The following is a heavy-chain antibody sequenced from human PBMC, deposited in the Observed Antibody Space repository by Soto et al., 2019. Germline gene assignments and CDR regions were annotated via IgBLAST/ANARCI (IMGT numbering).Heavy chain of an antibody. V-gene: IGHV1-69*13. J-gene: IGHJ4*02. CDR2: IIPIFGTA. CDR1: GGTFSSYA. CDR3: ARVSLGSGYDYNSDY. Sequence: GASVKVSCKASGGTFSSYAISWVRQAPGQGLEWMGGIIPIFGTANYAQKFQGRVTITADESTSTAYMELSSLRSEDTAVYYCARVSLGSGYDYNSDYWGQGTLVTVSS. D-gene: IGHD5-12*01.